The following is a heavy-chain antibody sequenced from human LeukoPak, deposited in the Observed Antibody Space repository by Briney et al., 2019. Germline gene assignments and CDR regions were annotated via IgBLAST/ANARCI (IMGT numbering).Heavy chain of an antibody. J-gene: IGHJ3*02. Sequence: GASVKVSCKASGYTFTSYYMHWVRQAPGQGLEWMGIINPSGGSTSYAQKFQGRVTMTRDMSTSTVYMELSSLRSEDTAVYYCARVHGSGSYSQFNAFDIWGQGTMVTVSS. V-gene: IGHV1-46*01. CDR2: INPSGGST. CDR3: ARVHGSGSYSQFNAFDI. D-gene: IGHD3-10*01. CDR1: GYTFTSYY.